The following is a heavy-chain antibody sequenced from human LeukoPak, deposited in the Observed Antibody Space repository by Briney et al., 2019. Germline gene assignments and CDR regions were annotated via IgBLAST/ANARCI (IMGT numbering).Heavy chain of an antibody. Sequence: KSSETLSLTCTVSGGSISSSSYYWGWIRQPPGKGLEWIGSIYYSGSTYYNPSLKSRVTISVDTSKNQFSLKLSSVTAADTAVYYCARDQIAAVDPWGQGTLVTVSS. CDR3: ARDQIAAVDP. V-gene: IGHV4-39*02. D-gene: IGHD6-13*01. CDR1: GGSISSSSYY. J-gene: IGHJ5*02. CDR2: IYYSGST.